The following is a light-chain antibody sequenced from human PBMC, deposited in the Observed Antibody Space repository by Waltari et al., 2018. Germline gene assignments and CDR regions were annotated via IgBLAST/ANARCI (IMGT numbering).Light chain of an antibody. Sequence: EIVLTQSPGTLSLSRGERATLSCRASQSISISYLAWYQQKPGQSPRLLIYGASSRATGIPDRFSGRVSGTDFTLTISRLEPEDFAVYYCQQYGASRLTFGGGTKVEIK. V-gene: IGKV3-20*01. CDR2: GAS. CDR1: QSISISY. CDR3: QQYGASRLT. J-gene: IGKJ4*01.